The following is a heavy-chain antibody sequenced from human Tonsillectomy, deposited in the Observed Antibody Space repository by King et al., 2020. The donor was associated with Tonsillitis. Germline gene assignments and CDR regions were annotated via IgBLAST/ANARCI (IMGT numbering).Heavy chain of an antibody. CDR3: ARRRSVSGASLLPQYYSYSGMDV. J-gene: IGHJ6*02. CDR2: IYLGDSDT. V-gene: IGHV5-51*01. D-gene: IGHD6-25*01. CDR1: GYSFIKYW. Sequence: VQLVESGAEVKKPGESLKISCTGSGYSFIKYWIGWVRQMPGKGLEWMGIIYLGDSDTRYSPSFQGQVTIPADKSINTAYLQWSSLKASDTAMYYGARRRSVSGASLLPQYYSYSGMDVWGQGTTVTVSS.